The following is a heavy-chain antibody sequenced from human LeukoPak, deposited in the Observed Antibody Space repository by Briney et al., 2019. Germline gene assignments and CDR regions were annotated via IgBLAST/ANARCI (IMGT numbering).Heavy chain of an antibody. J-gene: IGHJ4*02. CDR3: AGGRSGNYGLFDY. Sequence: PGGSLRLSCAASGFTFSGYWMHWVRQAPGKGLVWVSRIGTDGSSIDYADSVKGRFTISRDNAKNTLYLQMNSLRADDTAVYYCAGGRSGNYGLFDYWGQGTLVTVSS. CDR2: IGTDGSSI. D-gene: IGHD1-26*01. V-gene: IGHV3-74*01. CDR1: GFTFSGYW.